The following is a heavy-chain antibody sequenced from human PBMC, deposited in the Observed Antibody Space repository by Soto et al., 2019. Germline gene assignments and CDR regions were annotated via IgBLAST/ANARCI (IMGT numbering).Heavy chain of an antibody. V-gene: IGHV4-59*01. CDR3: ARRYDWFDP. Sequence: SETLSLTCSVSGDSISSSYWSWIRQPPGKGLEWIGYIYYSGSTNYNPSLKSRVTISLDTSKNQFSLKVSSVTAADTAVYYCARRYDWFDPWGQETLVTVSS. CDR2: IYYSGST. CDR1: GDSISSSY. D-gene: IGHD5-12*01. J-gene: IGHJ5*02.